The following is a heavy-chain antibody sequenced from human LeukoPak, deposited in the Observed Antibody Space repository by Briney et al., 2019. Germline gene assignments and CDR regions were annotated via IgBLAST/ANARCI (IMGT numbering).Heavy chain of an antibody. CDR1: GYTFTSYA. D-gene: IGHD3-16*01. V-gene: IGHV1-3*01. CDR2: INAGNGNT. Sequence: ASVKVSCKASGYTFTSYAMHWVRQAPGQRLEWMGWINAGNGNTKYSQKFQGRVTITRDTSACTAYMELSSLRSEDTAVYYCARSRSRFGGVKHDAFDIWGQGTMVAVSS. CDR3: ARSRSRFGGVKHDAFDI. J-gene: IGHJ3*02.